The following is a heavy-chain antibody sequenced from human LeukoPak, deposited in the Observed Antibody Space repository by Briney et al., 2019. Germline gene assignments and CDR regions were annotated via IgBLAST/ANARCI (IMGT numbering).Heavy chain of an antibody. J-gene: IGHJ4*02. D-gene: IGHD7-27*01. V-gene: IGHV2-70*17. Sequence: SGPALVKPTQTLTLACTFSGFSLITTKMCVSWIRQPPGKALEWLARIDWDDDKFYSTSLETRLTISKDTSKNQVVLTMTNMDPVDPATYYCARTVVKLPGDDTFYFDYWGQGTLVTVSS. CDR1: GFSLITTKMC. CDR2: IDWDDDK. CDR3: ARTVVKLPGDDTFYFDY.